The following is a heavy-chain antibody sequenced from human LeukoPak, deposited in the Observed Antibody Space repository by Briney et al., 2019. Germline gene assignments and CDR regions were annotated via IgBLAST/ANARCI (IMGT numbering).Heavy chain of an antibody. D-gene: IGHD6-13*01. J-gene: IGHJ4*02. CDR1: GFTFSTYW. Sequence: GGSLRLSCADSGFTFSTYWMSWVRQPPGKGLEWVANIKQDGSVAYYVDSVKGRFPISRDNAKNSVYLQMNSLRAEDTAMYYCAREAHFQRYSAVDYWGQGTLVTVSS. CDR3: AREAHFQRYSAVDY. CDR2: IKQDGSVA. V-gene: IGHV3-7*01.